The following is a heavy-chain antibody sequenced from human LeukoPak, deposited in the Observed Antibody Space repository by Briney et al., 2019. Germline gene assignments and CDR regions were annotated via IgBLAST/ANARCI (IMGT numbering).Heavy chain of an antibody. CDR2: MNPNSGNT. J-gene: IGHJ5*02. D-gene: IGHD1-26*01. Sequence: ASVKVSCKASGYTFTSYEINWVRQATGQGLEWMGWMNPNSGNTGYAQKFQGRVTMTRNTSISTAYMELSSLRSEDTAVYYCARGKRGSYRAWFDPWGQGTLVTVSS. CDR1: GYTFTSYE. CDR3: ARGKRGSYRAWFDP. V-gene: IGHV1-8*01.